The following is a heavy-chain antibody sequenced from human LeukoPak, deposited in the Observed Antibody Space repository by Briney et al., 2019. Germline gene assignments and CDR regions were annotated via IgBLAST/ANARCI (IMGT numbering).Heavy chain of an antibody. D-gene: IGHD5-18*01. V-gene: IGHV4-39*07. CDR2: IYYSGST. CDR1: GGSISSSSYY. J-gene: IGHJ4*02. CDR3: ARGTEPDTAMVTGDY. Sequence: SETLSLTCTVSGGSISSSSYYWGWIRQPPGKGLEWIGSIYYSGSTYYNPSLKSRVTISVDTSKNQFSLKLSSVTAADTAVYYCARGTEPDTAMVTGDYWGQGTLVTVSS.